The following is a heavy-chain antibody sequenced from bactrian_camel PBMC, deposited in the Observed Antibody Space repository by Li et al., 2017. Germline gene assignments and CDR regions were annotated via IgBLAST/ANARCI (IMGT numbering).Heavy chain of an antibody. CDR1: GLTFSGSGFY. CDR2: INSEGSNT. Sequence: VQLVESGGGLVQPGGSLRLSCKAPGLTFSGSGFYINWVRQAPGKGLEWVSIINSEGSNTAYADSMKSRFTISRDNAKNMLYLQMTKQQSDDTALYYCAAGTEFGYWGQGTQVTVS. J-gene: IGHJ6*01. V-gene: IGHV3-2*01. CDR3: AAGTEFGY.